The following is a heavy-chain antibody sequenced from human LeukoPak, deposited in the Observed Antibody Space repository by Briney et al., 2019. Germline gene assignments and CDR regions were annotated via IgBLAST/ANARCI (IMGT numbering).Heavy chain of an antibody. V-gene: IGHV4-4*02. CDR2: IYHSGST. CDR1: GGSISSSNW. CDR3: ARDQVGATTFRGDSFDY. D-gene: IGHD1-26*01. J-gene: IGHJ4*01. Sequence: SETLSLTCAVSGGSISSSNWWRWVRQPPGKGLEWIGEIYHSGSTNYNPSLKSRVTISVDKSKNQFSLKLSSVTAADTAVYYCARDQVGATTFRGDSFDYGGQASLVTVSS.